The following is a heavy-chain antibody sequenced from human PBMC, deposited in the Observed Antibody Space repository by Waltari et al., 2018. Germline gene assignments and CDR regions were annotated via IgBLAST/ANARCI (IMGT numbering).Heavy chain of an antibody. V-gene: IGHV4-38-2*01. CDR2: IYQGGST. Sequence: QVQLQESGPGLVKPSETLSLPCAVSGYSISSGYYWGWIRQPPGKGLEWIGSIYQGGSTYDSPSLKSRVTISVDTSKNQFSLKLSSVTAADTAVYFCSRVYYYDSSGYLHDYWGQGTLVTVSS. D-gene: IGHD3-22*01. CDR3: SRVYYYDSSGYLHDY. J-gene: IGHJ4*02. CDR1: GYSISSGYY.